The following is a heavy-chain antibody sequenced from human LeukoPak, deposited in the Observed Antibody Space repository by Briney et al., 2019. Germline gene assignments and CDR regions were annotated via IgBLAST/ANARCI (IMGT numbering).Heavy chain of an antibody. CDR3: ARANGWYLRNYFDY. D-gene: IGHD6-19*01. CDR1: GFTFSSYW. CDR2: IKQDGSEK. Sequence: GGSLRLSCAASGFTFSSYWMSWVRQAPGKGLEWVASIKQDGSEKFYVDSVKGRFTISRDNAKNSLFLQMDSLRAEDTAVYYCARANGWYLRNYFDYWGQGILVTVSS. J-gene: IGHJ4*02. V-gene: IGHV3-7*01.